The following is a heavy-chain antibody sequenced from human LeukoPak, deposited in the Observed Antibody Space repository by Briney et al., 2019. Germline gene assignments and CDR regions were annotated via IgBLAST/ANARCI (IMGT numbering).Heavy chain of an antibody. V-gene: IGHV3-48*01. CDR1: GFTFSSYS. CDR2: ISSSSSTI. J-gene: IGHJ3*02. D-gene: IGHD3-3*01. CDR3: ATSKTYYDFWSGYPEGDAFDI. Sequence: PGGSLRLSCAASGFTFSSYSMNWVRQAPGKGLEWVSYISSSSSTIYYADSVKGRFTISRDNAKNSLYLQMNSLRAEDTAVCYCATSKTYYDFWSGYPEGDAFDIWGQGTMVTVSS.